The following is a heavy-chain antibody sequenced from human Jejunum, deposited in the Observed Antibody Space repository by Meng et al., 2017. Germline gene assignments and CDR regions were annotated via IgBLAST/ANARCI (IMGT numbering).Heavy chain of an antibody. J-gene: IGHJ4*02. CDR2: IDPSEST. V-gene: IGHV4-4*02. Sequence: PQESGPGRATPSGTLSLTCAVSGASISRTNWWSWVRQPPGKGLEWIGKIDPSESTHYNPSLKGRVTISADRSKNQFSLRLTSVTAADTAIYYCARAYCTDVSCHDFFDSWGQGTLVTVSS. D-gene: IGHD2-8*01. CDR3: ARAYCTDVSCHDFFDS. CDR1: GASISRTNW.